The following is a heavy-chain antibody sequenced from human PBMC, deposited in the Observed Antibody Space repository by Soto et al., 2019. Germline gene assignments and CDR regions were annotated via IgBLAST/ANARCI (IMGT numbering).Heavy chain of an antibody. Sequence: GGSLRLSCAASGFTFDDYAMHWVRQAPGKGLEWVSGISWNSGSIGYADSVKGRFTISRDNAKNSLYLQMNSLRAEDTALYYCAKAYCSSTSCPLSYYYYYYYMDAWGKGTTVTVS. CDR1: GFTFDDYA. CDR2: ISWNSGSI. D-gene: IGHD2-2*01. V-gene: IGHV3-9*01. CDR3: AKAYCSSTSCPLSYYYYYYYMDA. J-gene: IGHJ6*03.